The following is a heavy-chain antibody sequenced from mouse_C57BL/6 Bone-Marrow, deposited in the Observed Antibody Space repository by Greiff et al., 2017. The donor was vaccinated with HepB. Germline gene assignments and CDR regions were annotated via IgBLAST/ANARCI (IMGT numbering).Heavy chain of an antibody. CDR2: IDPSDSET. Sequence: VHLVESGAELVRPGSSVKLSCKASGYTFTSYWMHWVKQRPIQGLEWIGNIDPSDSETHYNQKFKDKATLTVDKSSSTAYMQLSSLTSEDSAVYYCAREGYDLYYYAMDYWGQGTSVTVSS. CDR1: GYTFTSYW. J-gene: IGHJ4*01. CDR3: AREGYDLYYYAMDY. D-gene: IGHD2-2*01. V-gene: IGHV1-52*01.